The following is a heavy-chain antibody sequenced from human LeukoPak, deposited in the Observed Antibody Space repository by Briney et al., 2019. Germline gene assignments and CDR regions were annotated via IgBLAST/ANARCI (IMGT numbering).Heavy chain of an antibody. CDR1: GGSISSGGYY. J-gene: IGHJ4*02. CDR2: IYHSGST. D-gene: IGHD1-7*01. CDR3: ARGEMSGNWNYLLDY. V-gene: IGHV4-30-2*01. Sequence: PSQTLSLTCTVSGGSISSGGYYWSWIRQPPGKGLEWIGYIYHSGSTYYNPSLKSRVTISVDRSKNQFSLKLSSVTAADTAVYYCARGEMSGNWNYLLDYWGQGTLVTVSS.